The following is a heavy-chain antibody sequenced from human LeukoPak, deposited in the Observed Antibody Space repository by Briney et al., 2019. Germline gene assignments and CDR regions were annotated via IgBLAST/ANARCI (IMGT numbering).Heavy chain of an antibody. CDR1: GFTFSSYA. Sequence: PGGSLRLSCAASGFTFSSYAMNWVRQAPGKGLEWVSAISGRDSSTYYADSVKGRFTISRDNAKNSLILYMSNLRVEDTAVYYCAREMSGSGMTYWGQGTQVTVSS. J-gene: IGHJ4*02. D-gene: IGHD3-10*01. CDR2: ISGRDSST. V-gene: IGHV3-21*01. CDR3: AREMSGSGMTY.